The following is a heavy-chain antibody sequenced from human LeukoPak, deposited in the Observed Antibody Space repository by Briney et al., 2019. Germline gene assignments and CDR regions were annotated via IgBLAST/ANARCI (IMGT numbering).Heavy chain of an antibody. CDR2: ITGSGNTI. D-gene: IGHD6-6*01. CDR1: GFIFSDYY. Sequence: KPGGSLRLSCAASGFIFSDYYMRWIRQAPGKGLEWVAHITGSGNTISYADSVKGRFTISRDNAKNSLYLQMNSLRAEATAVYSCARLTDSSSLRWGQGTLVTVSS. CDR3: ARLTDSSSLR. J-gene: IGHJ4*02. V-gene: IGHV3-11*01.